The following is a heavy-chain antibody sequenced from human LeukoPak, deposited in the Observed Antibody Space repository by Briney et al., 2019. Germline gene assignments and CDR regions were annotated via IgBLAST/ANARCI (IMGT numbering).Heavy chain of an antibody. J-gene: IGHJ4*02. Sequence: GGSLRLSCAASGFTFSSYEMNWVRQAPGKGREWVSYISSSGSTIYYTDSVKGRFTISRDNAKNSLYLQMNSLRAEDTAVYYCARDRVVRGYFGYWGQGTLVTVSS. CDR2: ISSSGSTI. CDR3: ARDRVVRGYFGY. D-gene: IGHD3-10*01. CDR1: GFTFSSYE. V-gene: IGHV3-48*03.